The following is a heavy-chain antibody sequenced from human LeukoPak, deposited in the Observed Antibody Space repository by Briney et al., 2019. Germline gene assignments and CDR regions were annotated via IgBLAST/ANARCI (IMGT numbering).Heavy chain of an antibody. Sequence: GGSLRLSCAASGFTFSSYAMHWVRQAPGKGLEWVAFIRHDGSNKYYADSVKGRFTISRDNSKNTLYLQMKSLRAEDTAVYNCAKVLGYADAFDIWGRGTMVTVSS. D-gene: IGHD3-16*01. CDR1: GFTFSSYA. J-gene: IGHJ3*02. CDR3: AKVLGYADAFDI. CDR2: IRHDGSNK. V-gene: IGHV3-30*02.